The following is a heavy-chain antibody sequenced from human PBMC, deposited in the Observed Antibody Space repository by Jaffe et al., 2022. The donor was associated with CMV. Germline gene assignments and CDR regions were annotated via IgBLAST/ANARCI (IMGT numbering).Heavy chain of an antibody. J-gene: IGHJ5*02. CDR1: GLSFSQTW. CDR2: IKSKSAGGTT. D-gene: IGHD1-26*01. Sequence: EVYLVESGGGLVQPGGSLRLSCATFGLSFSQTWMSWVRQAPGKGLEWVGRIKSKSAGGTTDYASPVKGRFTISRDDSKNTLYLQIDSLRTDDTALYFCATEYYTFHNHWGQGALVTVSS. V-gene: IGHV3-15*01. CDR3: ATEYYTFHNH.